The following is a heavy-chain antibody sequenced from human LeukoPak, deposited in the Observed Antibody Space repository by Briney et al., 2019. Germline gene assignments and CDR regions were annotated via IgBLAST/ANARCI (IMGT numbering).Heavy chain of an antibody. Sequence: GGSLRLSCAASGFTFGSYAMNWVRQAPGKGLEWVSAITGSTGTTYYADSVKGRFTISRDNSKNTLYLQVNSLRAEDTAVYYCAREGSDNSGYDLDFWGQGTLVTVSS. CDR2: ITGSTGTT. CDR1: GFTFGSYA. J-gene: IGHJ4*02. V-gene: IGHV3-23*01. D-gene: IGHD3-9*01. CDR3: AREGSDNSGYDLDF.